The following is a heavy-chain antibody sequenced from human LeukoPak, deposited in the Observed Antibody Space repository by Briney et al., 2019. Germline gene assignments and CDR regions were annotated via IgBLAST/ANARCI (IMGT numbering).Heavy chain of an antibody. J-gene: IGHJ3*02. Sequence: RPGGSLRLSCAASGFTFDDYAMHWVRQAPGKGLEWVSGISWNSGSIGYADSVKGRFTISRDNAKNSLYLQMNSLRAEDTALYYCAKDWYSSSLLAFDIWGQGTMVTVSS. D-gene: IGHD6-13*01. CDR2: ISWNSGSI. V-gene: IGHV3-9*01. CDR3: AKDWYSSSLLAFDI. CDR1: GFTFDDYA.